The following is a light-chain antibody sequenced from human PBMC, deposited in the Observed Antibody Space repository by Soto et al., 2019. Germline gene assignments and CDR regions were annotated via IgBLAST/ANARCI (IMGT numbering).Light chain of an antibody. Sequence: QPVLTQPPSVSGAPGQRVTISCTGSSSNIGAGYDVHWYQQLPGTAPKLLIYGNSNRPSGVPDRFSGSKSGTSASLAITGLQAEDEADYYCSSYTSSSTQVFGTGTKLTVL. V-gene: IGLV1-40*01. CDR2: GNS. J-gene: IGLJ1*01. CDR1: SSNIGAGYD. CDR3: SSYTSSSTQV.